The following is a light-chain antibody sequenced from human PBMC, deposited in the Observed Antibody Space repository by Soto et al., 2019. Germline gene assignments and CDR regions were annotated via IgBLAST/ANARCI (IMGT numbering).Light chain of an antibody. CDR1: SSDVGGYNY. V-gene: IGLV2-14*01. J-gene: IGLJ1*01. Sequence: QSALTQPASVSGSPGQSITISCTGTSSDVGGYNYVSWYQQHPGKAPKLMIYEVSNRPSGVSNRFSGSKSGNTASLTISGLQAEDEADYYCMSYTGSSTSYVFGSGTKVTVL. CDR2: EVS. CDR3: MSYTGSSTSYV.